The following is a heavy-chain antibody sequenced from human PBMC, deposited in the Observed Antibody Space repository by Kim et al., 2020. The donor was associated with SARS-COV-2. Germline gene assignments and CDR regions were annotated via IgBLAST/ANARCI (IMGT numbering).Heavy chain of an antibody. D-gene: IGHD3-9*01. CDR3: ARFDGNFDY. Sequence: SETLSLTCTVSGGSISGFYWSWIRQPAGKGLEWIGHIWPSVSTNYNPSLKSRVTMSVDTSRNQFSLRLSSVTAADTAVYYCARFDGNFDYWGQGIPVIVS. V-gene: IGHV4-4*07. CDR1: GGSISGFY. J-gene: IGHJ4*02. CDR2: IWPSVST.